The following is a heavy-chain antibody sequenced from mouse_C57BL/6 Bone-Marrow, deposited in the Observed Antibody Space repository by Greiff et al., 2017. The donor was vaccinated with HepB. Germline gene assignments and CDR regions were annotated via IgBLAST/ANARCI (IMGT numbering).Heavy chain of an antibody. CDR2: IYPGDGDT. V-gene: IGHV1-82*01. D-gene: IGHD1-1*01. Sequence: QVQLQQSGPELVKPGASVKISCKASGYAFSSSWINWVKQRPGKGLEWIGRIYPGDGDTNYNGKFKGKATLTADKSSSTAYMQLSSLTSEDSAVYFCARLLPYYAMDYWGQGTSVTVSS. CDR1: GYAFSSSW. CDR3: ARLLPYYAMDY. J-gene: IGHJ4*01.